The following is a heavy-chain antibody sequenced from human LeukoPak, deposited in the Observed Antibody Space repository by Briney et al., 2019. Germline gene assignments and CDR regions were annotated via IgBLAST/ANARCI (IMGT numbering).Heavy chain of an antibody. J-gene: IGHJ4*02. CDR2: ISGGARPST. V-gene: IGHV3-23*01. CDR1: GFTFSNYA. Sequence: PGRSLRLSCAASGFTFSNYAMNWVRQAPGKGLEWVSGISGGARPSTYYADSVKGRFTISRDNSINTVFLQMNSLRAEDTAVYYCAKRGSGFCSSVSCFGDWGQGTLVTVSS. D-gene: IGHD3-10*01. CDR3: AKRGSGFCSSVSCFGD.